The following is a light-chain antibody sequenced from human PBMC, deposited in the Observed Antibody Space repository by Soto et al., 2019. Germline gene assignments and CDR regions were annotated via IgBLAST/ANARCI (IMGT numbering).Light chain of an antibody. CDR3: QQYNNWPRT. CDR2: GAS. CDR1: QSVSSN. V-gene: IGKV3-15*01. J-gene: IGKJ1*01. Sequence: EIVMTQSPAALSVSPGERATISCRASQSVSSNLAWYQQKPGQSPRLLIYGASTRATGIPARFSGRWSGTEFTLTISSLQSEDFAVDYCQQYNNWPRTFGQVTKVDI.